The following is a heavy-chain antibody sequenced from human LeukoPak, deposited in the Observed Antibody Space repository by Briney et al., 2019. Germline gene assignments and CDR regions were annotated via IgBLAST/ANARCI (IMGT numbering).Heavy chain of an antibody. CDR3: ARSPGLDTAVVNRP. D-gene: IGHD5-18*01. Sequence: ASVKVSCKTSGYTFTGYYIHWVRQAPGQGLEWMGWINPNSGGTNYAQNFQGRVTMTRDTSIKTAYMELGRLRSDDTAVYYCARSPGLDTAVVNRPWGQGTLITVSS. CDR1: GYTFTGYY. CDR2: INPNSGGT. J-gene: IGHJ5*02. V-gene: IGHV1-2*02.